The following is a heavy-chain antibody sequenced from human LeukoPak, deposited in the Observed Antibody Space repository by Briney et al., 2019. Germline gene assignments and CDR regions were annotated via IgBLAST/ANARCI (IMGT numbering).Heavy chain of an antibody. D-gene: IGHD3-16*01. CDR3: ARGLGYYDYV. J-gene: IGHJ3*01. Sequence: ASVKVSCKASGYTFTGYYMHWVRQAPGQGLGWMGRINPNSGGTNYAQKFQGRVTMTRDTSISTACMELSRLRSDDTAVYYCARGLGYYDYVWGQGTMVTVSS. V-gene: IGHV1-2*06. CDR1: GYTFTGYY. CDR2: INPNSGGT.